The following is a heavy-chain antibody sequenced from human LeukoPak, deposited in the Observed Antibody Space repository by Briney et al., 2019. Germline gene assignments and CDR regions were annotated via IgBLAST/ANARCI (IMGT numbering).Heavy chain of an antibody. V-gene: IGHV3-21*01. CDR2: ISSSSSYI. D-gene: IGHD2-2*01. CDR3: ARDRCSSTSCYCDY. J-gene: IGHJ4*02. CDR1: GFTFSSYS. Sequence: GGPLRLSCAASGFTFSSYSMNWGRQAPGKGLEWVSSISSSSSYIYYADSVKGRFTISRDNAKNSLYLQMNSLRAEDTAVYYCARDRCSSTSCYCDYWGQGTLVTVSS.